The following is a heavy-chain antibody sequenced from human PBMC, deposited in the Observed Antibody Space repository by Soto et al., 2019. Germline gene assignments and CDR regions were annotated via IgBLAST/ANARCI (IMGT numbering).Heavy chain of an antibody. J-gene: IGHJ4*02. D-gene: IGHD3-16*02. CDR1: GFTFSNFN. Sequence: EVQLVESGGGLVQPGESLRLSCAASGFTFSNFNMHWVRQAPGKGLAWISYISASNTPVYYGDSVKGRFTISRDNAKNSLYLQMNSLRDEDTAVYYCARIYRRDGNKYADYWGQGTLVTVSS. CDR3: ARIYRRDGNKYADY. CDR2: ISASNTPV. V-gene: IGHV3-48*02.